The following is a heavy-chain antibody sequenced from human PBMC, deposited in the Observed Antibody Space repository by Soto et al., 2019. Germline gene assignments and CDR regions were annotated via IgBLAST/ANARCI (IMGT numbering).Heavy chain of an antibody. J-gene: IGHJ5*02. Sequence: SETLSLTCTVSGGSISRYYWSWIRQPPGKGLEWIGYIYYSGSTNYNPSLKSRVTISVDTSKNQFSLKLSSVTAADTAVYYCARQVLLWFGESPGWFDPWGQGTLVTVSS. V-gene: IGHV4-59*08. D-gene: IGHD3-10*01. CDR1: GGSISRYY. CDR3: ARQVLLWFGESPGWFDP. CDR2: IYYSGST.